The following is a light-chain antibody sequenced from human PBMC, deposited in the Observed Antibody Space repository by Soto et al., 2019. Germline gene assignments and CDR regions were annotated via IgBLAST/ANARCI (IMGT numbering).Light chain of an antibody. CDR2: GAS. CDR3: QQYGSSPLT. J-gene: IGKJ4*01. Sequence: EIVLTQSPGTLSLSPGERATLSCRASQTFSNSFLSWFQQIPGQAPRLLIYGASMRATGIPDRFSGSGSGTDFTLTISRLEPEDFAVYYCQQYGSSPLTFGGGTKVDIK. V-gene: IGKV3-20*01. CDR1: QTFSNSF.